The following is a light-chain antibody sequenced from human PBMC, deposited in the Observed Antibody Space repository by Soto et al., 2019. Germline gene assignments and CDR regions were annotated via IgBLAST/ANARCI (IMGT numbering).Light chain of an antibody. CDR3: LQDYNYPYT. V-gene: IGKV1-6*01. J-gene: IGKJ2*01. Sequence: AIQMTQSPSSLSASVGDRVTITCRASQDIRTDVAWYQQKPGKAPNLLIYAASSLQSGVSSRFSGSGSGTDFTLTISSLQPEDFATYYCLQDYNYPYTFGQWTKLEIK. CDR1: QDIRTD. CDR2: AAS.